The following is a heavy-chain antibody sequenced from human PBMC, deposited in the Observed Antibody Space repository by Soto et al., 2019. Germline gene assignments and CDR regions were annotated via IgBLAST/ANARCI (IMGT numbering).Heavy chain of an antibody. CDR3: ARGRPVAPEVYDSLDY. V-gene: IGHV3-30-3*01. D-gene: IGHD3-22*01. Sequence: GGSLRLSCAASGFTFSSYAMHWVRQAPGKGLEWVAVISYDGSNKYYADSVKGRFTISRDNSKNTLYLQMNSLRAEDTAVYYCARGRPVAPEVYDSLDYWGQGTLVTVSS. CDR2: ISYDGSNK. CDR1: GFTFSSYA. J-gene: IGHJ4*02.